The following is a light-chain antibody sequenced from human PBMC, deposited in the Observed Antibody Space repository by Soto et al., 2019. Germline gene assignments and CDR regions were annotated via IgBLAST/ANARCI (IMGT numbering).Light chain of an antibody. J-gene: IGKJ1*01. V-gene: IGKV1-9*01. CDR3: QQLNSPRT. CDR1: QGISSY. CDR2: AAS. Sequence: DIQMTQSPSTLSGSLGDRVTITCRASQGISSYLAWYQQKPGKAPKLLIYAASTLQSGVPSRFSGSGSGTDFTLTISSLQPEDFATYYCQQLNSPRTFGQGTKV.